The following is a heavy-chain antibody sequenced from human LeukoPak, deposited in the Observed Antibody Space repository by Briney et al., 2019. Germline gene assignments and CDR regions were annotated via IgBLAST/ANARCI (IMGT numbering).Heavy chain of an antibody. J-gene: IGHJ4*02. D-gene: IGHD3-10*01. CDR2: VFYSGSI. CDR3: ARLTSGTHPNFDY. CDR1: GGSISSYY. Sequence: PSETLSLTCTVSGGSISSYYWSWIRQPPRKGLEWIGYVFYSGSINYNPSLKSRVTISIDASENQFSLKLSSVTAADTAVYYCARLTSGTHPNFDYWGQGTLVTVSS. V-gene: IGHV4-59*08.